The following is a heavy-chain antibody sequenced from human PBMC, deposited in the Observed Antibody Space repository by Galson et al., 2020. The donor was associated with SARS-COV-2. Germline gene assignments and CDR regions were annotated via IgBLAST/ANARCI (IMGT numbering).Heavy chain of an antibody. CDR2: INHSGST. CDR3: ARGFGMVRFLDY. CDR1: GGSFSGYY. Sequence: SETLSLTCAVYGGSFSGYYWSWIRQPPGKGLEWLGEINHSGSTNYNPSLKSRITISVDTSKNQFSLKLSSVTAADTAVYYCARGFGMVRFLDYWGQGTLVTVSS. D-gene: IGHD3-10*01. V-gene: IGHV4-34*01. J-gene: IGHJ4*02.